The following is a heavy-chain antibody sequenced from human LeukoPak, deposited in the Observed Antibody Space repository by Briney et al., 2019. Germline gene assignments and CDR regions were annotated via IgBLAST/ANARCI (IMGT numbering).Heavy chain of an antibody. CDR1: GFTFTSYA. D-gene: IGHD3-10*01. J-gene: IGHJ5*02. CDR2: IGGSGDST. V-gene: IGHV3-23*01. CDR3: AKSPYGSGAHWFDP. Sequence: GGSLRLSCAASGFTFTSYAMSWVRQAPEKGLGWVSGIGGSGDSTYYPDSVRGRFTISRDNSKNTLYLQMNSLRAEDTAVYYCAKSPYGSGAHWFDPWGQGTLVTVSS.